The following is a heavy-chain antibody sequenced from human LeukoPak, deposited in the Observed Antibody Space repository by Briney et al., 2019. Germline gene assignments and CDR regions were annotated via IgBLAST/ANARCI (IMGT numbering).Heavy chain of an antibody. CDR3: ARDGYCGSTSCSIHNYFDY. V-gene: IGHV3-33*01. D-gene: IGHD2-2*03. J-gene: IGHJ4*02. Sequence: SGGSLRLSCAASGFTFSTYGMHWVRQAPGKGLEWVAVIWYDGSSKNYADSVKGRFTISRDNSKNTLYLQMNSLRAEDTAVYYCARDGYCGSTSCSIHNYFDYWGQGTLVTVSS. CDR1: GFTFSTYG. CDR2: IWYDGSSK.